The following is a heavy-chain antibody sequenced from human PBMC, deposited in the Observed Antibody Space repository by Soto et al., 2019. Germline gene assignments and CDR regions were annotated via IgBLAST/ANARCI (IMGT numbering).Heavy chain of an antibody. CDR2: IIPILGIA. CDR1: GGTFSSYT. CDR3: ARGDIVATSRGFDY. V-gene: IGHV1-69*02. J-gene: IGHJ4*02. D-gene: IGHD5-12*01. Sequence: ASVKVSCKASGGTFSSYTISWVRQAPGQGLEWMGRIIPILGIANYAQKFQGRVTITADKSTSTAYMELSSLRSEDTAAYYCARGDIVATSRGFDYWGQGTLVTVSS.